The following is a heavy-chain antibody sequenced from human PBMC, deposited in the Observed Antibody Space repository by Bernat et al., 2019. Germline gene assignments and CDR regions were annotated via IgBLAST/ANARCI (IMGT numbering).Heavy chain of an antibody. Sequence: EVQLVESGGGLVKPGGSLRLSCVASGFTFSSYSMNWVRQAPGKGLEWVSPISDSNYMYYADSVKGRFTISRDNAKNSLYLQMNSLRAEDTAVYYCARDWQQLVPLYYYYGMDVWGQGTTVTVSS. D-gene: IGHD6-13*01. V-gene: IGHV3-21*01. CDR1: GFTFSSYS. CDR2: ISDSNYM. CDR3: ARDWQQLVPLYYYYGMDV. J-gene: IGHJ6*02.